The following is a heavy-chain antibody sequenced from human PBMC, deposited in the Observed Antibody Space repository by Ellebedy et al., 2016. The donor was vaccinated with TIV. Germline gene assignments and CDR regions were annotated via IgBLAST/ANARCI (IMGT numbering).Heavy chain of an antibody. CDR1: GFTFSSYS. CDR2: INSDGSST. CDR3: ARGAYEGDY. Sequence: GESLKISCAASGFTFSSYSMNWVRQAPGKGLVWVSRINSDGSSTSYADSVKGRFTISRDNAKNTLYLQMNSLRAEDTAVYYCARGAYEGDYWGQGTLVTVSS. J-gene: IGHJ4*02. V-gene: IGHV3-74*01. D-gene: IGHD5-12*01.